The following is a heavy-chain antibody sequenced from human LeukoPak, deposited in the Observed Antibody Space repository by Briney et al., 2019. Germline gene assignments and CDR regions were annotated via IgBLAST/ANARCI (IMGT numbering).Heavy chain of an antibody. CDR1: GFTFSSYA. Sequence: GGSLRLSCAASGFTFSSYAMHWVRQAPGKGLEWVAVISYDGSNKYYADSVKGRFTISRDNSKNTLYLQMNSLRAEDTAVYYCARGTLVGAKLRYGMDVWGQGTTVTVS. CDR2: ISYDGSNK. J-gene: IGHJ6*02. CDR3: ARGTLVGAKLRYGMDV. D-gene: IGHD1-26*01. V-gene: IGHV3-30-3*01.